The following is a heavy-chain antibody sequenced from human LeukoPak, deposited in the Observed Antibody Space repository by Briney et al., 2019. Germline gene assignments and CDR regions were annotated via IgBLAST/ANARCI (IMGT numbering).Heavy chain of an antibody. CDR2: ISGSGGST. V-gene: IGHV3-23*01. CDR3: AKGAATQGNWFDP. Sequence: GSLRLSCAASGFTFSSYAMRWVRQAPGEGLEWVSGISGSGGSTYNAASVKGRFTISGDNSKNTLYLQMNSLKAEDTAVYYCAKGAATQGNWFDPWGKGTLVTVSS. CDR1: GFTFSSYA. D-gene: IGHD1-26*01. J-gene: IGHJ5*02.